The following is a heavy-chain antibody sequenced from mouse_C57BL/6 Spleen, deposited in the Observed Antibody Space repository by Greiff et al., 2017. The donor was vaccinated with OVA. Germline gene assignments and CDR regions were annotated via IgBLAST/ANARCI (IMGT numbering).Heavy chain of an antibody. D-gene: IGHD1-1*01. CDR1: GYTFTSYW. CDR3: VSYYYGTPPAAWFAY. CDR2: IHPSDSDT. V-gene: IGHV1-74*01. J-gene: IGHJ3*01. Sequence: QVQLKQPGAELVKPGASVKVSCKASGYTFTSYWMHWVKQRPGQGLEWIGRIHPSDSDTNYNQKFKGKATLTVDKSSSTAYMQLSSLTSEDSAVYYCVSYYYGTPPAAWFAYWGQGTLVTVSA.